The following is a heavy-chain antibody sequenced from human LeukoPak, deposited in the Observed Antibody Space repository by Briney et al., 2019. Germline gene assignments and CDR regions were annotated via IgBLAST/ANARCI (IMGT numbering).Heavy chain of an antibody. CDR2: IRYDGSNK. CDR3: ARDGGVYGGNGDAFDI. D-gene: IGHD4-23*01. V-gene: IGHV3-30*02. J-gene: IGHJ3*02. CDR1: GFTFSSYG. Sequence: PGGSLRLSCAASGFTFSSYGMHWVRQAPGKGLEWVAFIRYDGSNKYYADSVKGRFTISRDNSKNTLYLQMNSLRAEDTAVYYCARDGGVYGGNGDAFDIWGQGTMVTVSS.